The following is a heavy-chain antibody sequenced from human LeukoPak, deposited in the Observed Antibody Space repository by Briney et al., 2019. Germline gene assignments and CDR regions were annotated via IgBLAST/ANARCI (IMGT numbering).Heavy chain of an antibody. CDR1: AASTTRYS. CDR3: ARGGASWTSYFDY. V-gene: IGHV4-59*08. CDR2: IYYSGST. D-gene: IGHD3/OR15-3a*01. Sequence: PETLSPTCLLSAASTTRYSSSCIRHPPRGGREWSGSIYYSGSTKYNPYPKSRVTISVDTSKNQFSLKLISLTAADTAMYYFARGGASWTSYFDYWGQGTLVSVCS. J-gene: IGHJ4*02.